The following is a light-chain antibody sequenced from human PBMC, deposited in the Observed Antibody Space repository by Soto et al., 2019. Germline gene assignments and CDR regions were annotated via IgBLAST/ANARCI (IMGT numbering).Light chain of an antibody. V-gene: IGLV2-8*01. CDR2: DVT. CDR3: SSYADSNSYV. Sequence: QSALTQPPSASGSPGQSVTISCTGTSSDVGGYNYVYWYQQHPGKAPNLMIYDVTKRPSGVPDRFSGSKSGNTASLTGSGLQAEDEADYYCSSYADSNSYVFGTGTKLTVL. J-gene: IGLJ1*01. CDR1: SSDVGGYNY.